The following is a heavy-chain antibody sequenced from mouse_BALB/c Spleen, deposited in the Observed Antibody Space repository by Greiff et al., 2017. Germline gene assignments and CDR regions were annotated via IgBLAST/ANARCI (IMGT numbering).Heavy chain of an antibody. Sequence: QVQLQQPGPELVRPGVSVKISCKGSGYTFTDYAMHWVKQSHAKSLEWIGVISTYYGNTNYNQKFKGKATMTVDKSSSTAYMELARLTSEDSAIYYGEREGGLRPAWFAYWGQGTLVTVSA. CDR2: ISTYYGNT. D-gene: IGHD1-2*01. V-gene: IGHV1S137*01. CDR1: GYTFTDYA. J-gene: IGHJ3*01. CDR3: EREGGLRPAWFAY.